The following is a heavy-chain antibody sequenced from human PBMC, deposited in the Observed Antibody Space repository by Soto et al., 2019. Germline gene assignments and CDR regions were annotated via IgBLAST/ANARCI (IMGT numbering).Heavy chain of an antibody. CDR1: GIIFTGYG. Sequence: GGSLRLSCAVPGIIFTGYGMHWVRQAPGKGLEWVAIIRFDGSNIHYADSVKGQFTISRDNSKNTLYLQMNSLRAEDTVVYYCAREVILTGYYYDYWGQGTLVTVSS. J-gene: IGHJ4*02. CDR3: AREVILTGYYYDY. D-gene: IGHD3-9*01. V-gene: IGHV3-30*02. CDR2: IRFDGSNI.